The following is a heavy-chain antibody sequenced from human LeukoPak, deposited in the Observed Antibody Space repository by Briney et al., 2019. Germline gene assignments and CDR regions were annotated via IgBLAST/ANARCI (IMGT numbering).Heavy chain of an antibody. J-gene: IGHJ4*02. CDR2: IRDSGGST. Sequence: PGRSLRLSCAASGFTFDDYAMHWVRQAPGKGLEWVSGIRDSGGSTNYADSVKGRFTISRDNSKNTLYLQMNSLRAEDTAVYYCARGLEWFFNDYWGQGTLVTVSS. CDR3: ARGLEWFFNDY. CDR1: GFTFDDYA. V-gene: IGHV3-9*01. D-gene: IGHD3-3*01.